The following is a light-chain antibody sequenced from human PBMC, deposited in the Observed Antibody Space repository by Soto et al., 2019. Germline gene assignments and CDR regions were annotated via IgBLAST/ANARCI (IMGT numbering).Light chain of an antibody. CDR2: GAS. CDR1: QSVSSSY. CDR3: QQCDASPWT. V-gene: IGKV3-20*01. J-gene: IGKJ1*01. Sequence: EIVLTQSPGTLSLSPWERATLSCRASQSVSSSYLAWLQQKPGQAPRLLIYGASSRVTGIPDRFSGSGSGTDFTLTISRLEPEDFAVYYCQQCDASPWTFGQGTKVDIK.